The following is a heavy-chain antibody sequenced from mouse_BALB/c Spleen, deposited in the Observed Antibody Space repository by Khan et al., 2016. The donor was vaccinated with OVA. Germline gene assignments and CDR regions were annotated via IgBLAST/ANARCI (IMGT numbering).Heavy chain of an antibody. Sequence: EVELVESGGGSVKPGGSLKVSCAASGFTFSNYAMSWVRQTTEKRLEWVASISSGGSTYYPDSVKGRFTISRDNARNILYLQMSRLRSEDTAMYYCARDDWFVYWGHGTLVTVS. CDR2: ISSGGST. CDR3: ARDDWFVY. J-gene: IGHJ3*01. CDR1: GFTFSNYA. V-gene: IGHV5-6-5*01.